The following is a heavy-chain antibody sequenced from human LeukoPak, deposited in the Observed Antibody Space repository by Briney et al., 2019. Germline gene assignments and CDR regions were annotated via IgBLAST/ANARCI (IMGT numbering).Heavy chain of an antibody. J-gene: IGHJ4*02. V-gene: IGHV3-21*01. CDR1: GYSFSSYS. Sequence: ASVKVSCKASGYSFSSYSMNWVRQAPGKGLEWVSSISSSSSYIYYADSVKGRFTISRDNAKNSLYLQMNSLRAEDTAVYYCARDGLTYYYDSSGYYDYWGQGTLVTVSS. CDR3: ARDGLTYYYDSSGYYDY. CDR2: ISSSSSYI. D-gene: IGHD3-22*01.